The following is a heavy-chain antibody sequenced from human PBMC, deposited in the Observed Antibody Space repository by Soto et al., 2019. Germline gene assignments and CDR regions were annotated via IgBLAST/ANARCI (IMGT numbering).Heavy chain of an antibody. J-gene: IGHJ4*02. CDR3: ARGDYGDRFDY. CDR1: GYTFTSYD. D-gene: IGHD4-17*01. CDR2: MNPNSGNT. Sequence: ASMKGSCKASGYTFTSYDINWVRQGTGQGLEWMGWMNPNSGNTGYAQKFQGRVTMTRNTSISTAYMERSSLRSEDTAVYYCARGDYGDRFDYWGQGTLVTVSS. V-gene: IGHV1-8*01.